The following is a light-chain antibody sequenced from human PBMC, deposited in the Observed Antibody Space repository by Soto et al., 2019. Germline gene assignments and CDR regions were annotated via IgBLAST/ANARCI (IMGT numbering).Light chain of an antibody. V-gene: IGLV2-11*01. CDR1: SSDVGAYNY. CDR2: DVS. J-gene: IGLJ1*01. CDR3: CSYTNSAYV. Sequence: QSALTQPRSVSGSPGQSVTISCTGTSSDVGAYNYVSWYQQHPAKAPHLMIYDVSTRPSGVPDRFSGSKSGNPASLTISGLQAEDEGDYYCCSYTNSAYVFGTGTKVTVL.